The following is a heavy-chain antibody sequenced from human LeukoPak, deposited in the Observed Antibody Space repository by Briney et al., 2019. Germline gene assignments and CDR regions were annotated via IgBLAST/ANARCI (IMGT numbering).Heavy chain of an antibody. CDR1: GFTFGEYA. J-gene: IGHJ6*02. V-gene: IGHV3-49*04. D-gene: IGHD6-13*01. Sequence: GGSLRLSCTASGFTFGEYAVSWVRRAPGRGLEWVGLIRRRAFGETADYAASVKGRFTISRDDSKSIVYLQMNSLKTEDTAVYYCTREGAAAAYGMDVWGQGTTVTVSS. CDR3: TREGAAAAYGMDV. CDR2: IRRRAFGETA.